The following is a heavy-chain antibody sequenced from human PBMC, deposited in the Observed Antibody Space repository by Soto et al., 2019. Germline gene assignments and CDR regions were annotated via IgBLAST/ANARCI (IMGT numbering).Heavy chain of an antibody. Sequence: QLQLQESGPGLVKPSETLSLTCTVSGGSISSSSYYWGWIRQPPGKGLEWIGSIYYSGSTYYNPSLKSRVTISVDTSKSQCSLKMSSVTAADTAVYYCARSSTTVTSVGFDPWGQGTLVTVSS. J-gene: IGHJ5*02. CDR2: IYYSGST. D-gene: IGHD4-4*01. CDR3: ARSSTTVTSVGFDP. CDR1: GGSISSSSYY. V-gene: IGHV4-39*01.